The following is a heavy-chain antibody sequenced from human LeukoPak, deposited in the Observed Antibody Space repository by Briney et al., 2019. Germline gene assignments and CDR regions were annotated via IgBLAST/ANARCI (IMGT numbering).Heavy chain of an antibody. J-gene: IGHJ4*02. CDR3: AKDINGDYGSGFDY. V-gene: IGHV3-9*03. Sequence: GRSLRLSCAASGFTFDDYAMHWVRQAPGKGLEWVSGISWNSGNIGYADSVKGRFTISRDNAKNSLYLQMSSLRAEDMALCYCAKDINGDYGSGFDYWGQGTLVTVSS. CDR2: ISWNSGNI. D-gene: IGHD4-17*01. CDR1: GFTFDDYA.